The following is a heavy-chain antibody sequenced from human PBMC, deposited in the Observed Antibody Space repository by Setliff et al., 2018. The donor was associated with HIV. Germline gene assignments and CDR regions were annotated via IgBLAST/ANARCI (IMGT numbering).Heavy chain of an antibody. CDR2: IIPNSAGT. CDR1: GYTFTGYF. V-gene: IGHV1-2*06. CDR3: ARDASAPPLNWFDP. Sequence: ASVKVSCKASGYTFTGYFIHWVRQAPGQGLEWMGRIIPNSAGTNYAQKFRGRVTITADESTGTVYMELTSLRSEDTAVYYCARDASAPPLNWFDPWGQGTLVTVSS. J-gene: IGHJ5*02.